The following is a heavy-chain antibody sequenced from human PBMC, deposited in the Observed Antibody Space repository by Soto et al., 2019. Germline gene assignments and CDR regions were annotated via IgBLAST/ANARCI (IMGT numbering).Heavy chain of an antibody. Sequence: ASVKVSCKASGYTFTGYYMHWVRQAPGQGLEWMGWINPNSGGTNYAQKFQGWVTMTRDTSISTAYMELSRLRSDDTAVYYCARALITGTGPYYYGMDVWGQGTTVTVSS. V-gene: IGHV1-2*04. CDR1: GYTFTGYY. CDR2: INPNSGGT. J-gene: IGHJ6*02. CDR3: ARALITGTGPYYYGMDV. D-gene: IGHD1-20*01.